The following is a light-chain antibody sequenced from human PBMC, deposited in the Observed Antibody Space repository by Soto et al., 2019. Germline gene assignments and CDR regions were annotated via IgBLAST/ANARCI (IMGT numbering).Light chain of an antibody. Sequence: SVLTQPASVSGSPGQSSTISCTGTSSDVGGYDHVSWYQLHPGKAPKLIVFEVSNRPSGVSYRFSGSKSGNTASLTISGLQAEDEADYFCSSYSISTAYLFGTGTKVTVL. CDR1: SSDVGGYDH. CDR3: SSYSISTAYL. V-gene: IGLV2-14*01. J-gene: IGLJ1*01. CDR2: EVS.